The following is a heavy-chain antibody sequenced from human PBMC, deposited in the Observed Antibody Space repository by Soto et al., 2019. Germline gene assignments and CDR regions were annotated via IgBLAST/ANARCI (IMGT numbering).Heavy chain of an antibody. J-gene: IGHJ4*02. D-gene: IGHD2-2*01. Sequence: PSETLSLTYTVSGGSISSGGYYWSWIRQHPGKGLEWIGYIYYSGSTYYNPSLKSRVTISVDTSKNQFSLKLSSVTAADTAVYYCAKDWDPYCSSTSCYYLAAAGVFDYWGQGTLVTVSS. CDR2: IYYSGST. V-gene: IGHV4-31*03. CDR1: GGSISSGGYY. CDR3: AKDWDPYCSSTSCYYLAAAGVFDY.